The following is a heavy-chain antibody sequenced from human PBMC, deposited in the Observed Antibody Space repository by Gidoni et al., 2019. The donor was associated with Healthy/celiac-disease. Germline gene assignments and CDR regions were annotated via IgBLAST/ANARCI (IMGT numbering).Heavy chain of an antibody. Sequence: EVQLVESGGGLVKPGGSLRLSCAASGFTFSRYSMNWVRQAPGKGLEWVSSISSSSSYIYYADSVKGRFTISRDNAKNSLYLQMNSLRAEDTAVYYCARDIGTGTDIDYWGQGTLVTVSS. CDR2: ISSSSSYI. CDR3: ARDIGTGTDIDY. V-gene: IGHV3-21*01. D-gene: IGHD1-1*01. J-gene: IGHJ4*02. CDR1: GFTFSRYS.